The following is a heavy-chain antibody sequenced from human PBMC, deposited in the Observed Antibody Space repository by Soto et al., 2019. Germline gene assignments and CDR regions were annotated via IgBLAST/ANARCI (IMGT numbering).Heavy chain of an antibody. Sequence: EVQLLESGGGLVQPGGSLRLSCVASGFTFDSHAMPWVRQAPGKGLERVSTVTGSGRSTYYGDSVKGRFTISRDKSKNTVSLQKTSPRAEDTVVYYSSKNEDDYDFWRASDWVDSWGQGTLVTVSS. D-gene: IGHD3-3*01. CDR3: SKNEDDYDFWRASDWVDS. CDR1: GFTFDSHA. CDR2: VTGSGRST. J-gene: IGHJ5*01. V-gene: IGHV3-23*01.